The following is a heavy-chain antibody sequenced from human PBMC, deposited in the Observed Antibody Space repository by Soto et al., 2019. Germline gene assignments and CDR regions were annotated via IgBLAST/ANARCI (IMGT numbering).Heavy chain of an antibody. V-gene: IGHV3-23*01. Sequence: EVQLLESGGGLVQPGGSLRLSCAASGFTFSSYAMSWVRQAPGKGLEWVSAISGSGGSTYYADSVKGRFTISRDNSKNTLYLQMDSLRAEDSAVYYCAKVRWAVAGTRWFDPWGQGTLVTVSS. CDR3: AKVRWAVAGTRWFDP. J-gene: IGHJ5*02. D-gene: IGHD6-19*01. CDR2: ISGSGGST. CDR1: GFTFSSYA.